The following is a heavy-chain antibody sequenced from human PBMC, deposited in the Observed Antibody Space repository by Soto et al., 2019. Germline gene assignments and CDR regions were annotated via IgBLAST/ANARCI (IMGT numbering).Heavy chain of an antibody. CDR1: GGSVSSSNW. V-gene: IGHV4-4*02. D-gene: IGHD4-17*01. J-gene: IGHJ4*02. CDR2: IYHSGST. Sequence: QVQLQESGPGLVKPSGTLSLTCAVSGGSVSSSNWWSWVRQPPGKGLEWIGEIYHSGSTNYNPSLTSRVTRSVDKYKNQFSLKLSSVTAADTAVYYCARVLIGDYGGHENFDYWGQGTLVTVSS. CDR3: ARVLIGDYGGHENFDY.